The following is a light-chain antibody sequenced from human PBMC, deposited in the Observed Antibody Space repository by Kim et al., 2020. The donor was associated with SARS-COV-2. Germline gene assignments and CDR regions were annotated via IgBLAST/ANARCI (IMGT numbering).Light chain of an antibody. CDR2: DVS. V-gene: IGLV2-14*03. Sequence: GQSITISCTGTSSDVGGYIYVSWYQQHPGKAPKLMIYDVSNRPSGVSNRFSGSKSGNTASLTISGLQAEDEADYYCSSYTSSSTVVFGGGTKLTVL. J-gene: IGLJ2*01. CDR3: SSYTSSSTVV. CDR1: SSDVGGYIY.